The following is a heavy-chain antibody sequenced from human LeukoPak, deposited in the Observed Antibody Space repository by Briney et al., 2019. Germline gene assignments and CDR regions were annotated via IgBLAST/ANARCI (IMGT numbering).Heavy chain of an antibody. J-gene: IGHJ6*02. CDR1: GFTSIAYA. V-gene: IGHV3-23*01. CDR3: ARNQRLGGHSYYYYGMDV. Sequence: GGSLRLSCVGSGFTSIAYALTWARQAPGKGLEWVSGISGGGVTTYYADSVKGRFTISRDNSKNTLYLQMNSLRADDTAIYYCARNQRLGGHSYYYYGMDVWGQGTTVTVSS. D-gene: IGHD3-16*01. CDR2: ISGGGVTT.